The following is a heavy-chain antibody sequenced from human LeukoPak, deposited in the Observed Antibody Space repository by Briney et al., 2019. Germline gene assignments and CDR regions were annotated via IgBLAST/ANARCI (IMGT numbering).Heavy chain of an antibody. V-gene: IGHV4-34*01. Sequence: SETLSLTCAVYGGSFSGYYWSWIRQPPGKGLEWIGEINHSGSTNYNPSLKSRVTISVDTSKNQFSLKLSSVTAADTAVYYCARGPSSGWYPPAFGYWGQGTLVTVSS. CDR1: GGSFSGYY. CDR2: INHSGST. J-gene: IGHJ4*02. D-gene: IGHD6-19*01. CDR3: ARGPSSGWYPPAFGY.